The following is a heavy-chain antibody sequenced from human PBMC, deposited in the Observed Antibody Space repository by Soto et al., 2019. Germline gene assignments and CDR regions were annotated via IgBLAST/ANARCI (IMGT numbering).Heavy chain of an antibody. D-gene: IGHD6-19*01. V-gene: IGHV3-21*01. J-gene: IGHJ4*02. CDR1: GFTFSSYS. CDR3: ARSGWYGKVLDY. CDR2: ISSSSSYI. Sequence: GGSLRLSCAASGFTFSSYSMNWVRQAPGKGLEWVSSISSSSSYIYYADSVKGRFTISRDNAKNSLYLQMNSLRAEDTAVYYCARSGWYGKVLDYWGQGTLVTVSS.